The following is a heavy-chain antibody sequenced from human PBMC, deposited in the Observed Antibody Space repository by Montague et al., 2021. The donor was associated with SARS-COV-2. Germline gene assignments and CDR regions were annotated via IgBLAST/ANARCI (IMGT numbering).Heavy chain of an antibody. CDR2: ISAYNGVT. V-gene: IGHV1-18*01. D-gene: IGHD2-2*01. Sequence: SVKVSCKASDYTITNYGITWVRQAPGQGLEWMGWISAYNGVTNYAQKFQGRITMTTDTFTTTAYMELRRLSSDDTAMYYCARDIQRYCSTTSCQDAFDIWGQGTILTVSS. J-gene: IGHJ3*02. CDR1: DYTITNYG. CDR3: ARDIQRYCSTTSCQDAFDI.